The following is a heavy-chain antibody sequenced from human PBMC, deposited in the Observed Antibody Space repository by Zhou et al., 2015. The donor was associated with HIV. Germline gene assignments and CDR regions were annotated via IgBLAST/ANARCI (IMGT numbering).Heavy chain of an antibody. CDR1: GGTFSSSS. V-gene: IGHV1-69*15. CDR2: IIPISNTT. CDR3: ARSLGGYDGYWYFDL. J-gene: IGHJ2*01. Sequence: VQLVQSGAEVKKPGSSVKVSCKASGGTFSSSSFSWVRLAPGQGLECMGTIIPISNTTKNAQKFQGRVTITADESTSTAYMELSSLRSEDTAIYYCARSLGGYDGYWYFDLWGHGTLVTVSS. D-gene: IGHD5-12*01.